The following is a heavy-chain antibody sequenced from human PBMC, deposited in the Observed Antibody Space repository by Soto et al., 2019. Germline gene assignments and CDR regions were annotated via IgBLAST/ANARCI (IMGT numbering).Heavy chain of an antibody. CDR1: GGSISSSSYY. Sequence: QVQLQESGPGLAKPSETLSLTCTVSGGSISSSSYYWGWIRQPPGKGLEWIANIYDSESTYYSPSFESRVTISVDTSKNQFSLRMRSVTAADTAVYYCTRQQKQPVWSYYYALDVWGQGTTVTVSS. V-gene: IGHV4-39*01. D-gene: IGHD6-13*01. CDR2: IYDSEST. J-gene: IGHJ6*02. CDR3: TRQQKQPVWSYYYALDV.